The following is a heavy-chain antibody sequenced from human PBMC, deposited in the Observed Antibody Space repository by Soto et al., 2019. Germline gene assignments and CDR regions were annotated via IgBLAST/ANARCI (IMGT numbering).Heavy chain of an antibody. CDR1: GFTFSNYW. CDR3: ARDDLEKQWLVRSNYYGMDV. D-gene: IGHD6-19*01. Sequence: EVQLVESGGGLVQPGGSLRLSCAASGFTFSNYWMSWVRQAPGKGLEWVANIKQDGSENYYVDSVKGRFTTSRDNTKNAVFLQMNSLRAEDTAIYFCARDDLEKQWLVRSNYYGMDVWGQGTTVTVSS. V-gene: IGHV3-7*01. CDR2: IKQDGSEN. J-gene: IGHJ6*02.